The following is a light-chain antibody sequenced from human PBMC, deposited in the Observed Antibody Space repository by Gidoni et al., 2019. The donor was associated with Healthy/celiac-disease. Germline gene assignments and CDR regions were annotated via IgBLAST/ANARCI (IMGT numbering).Light chain of an antibody. CDR2: AAS. J-gene: IGKJ3*01. Sequence: DIQMTQSPSSVSASVGDRVTITCRASQGISSWIAWYQQKPGKAPKLLIYAASRLQSGVPSRFSGSGSGTDFTLPISSLQPENFATYYCQQANSFPGTFGPGTKVDIK. CDR3: QQANSFPGT. CDR1: QGISSW. V-gene: IGKV1D-12*01.